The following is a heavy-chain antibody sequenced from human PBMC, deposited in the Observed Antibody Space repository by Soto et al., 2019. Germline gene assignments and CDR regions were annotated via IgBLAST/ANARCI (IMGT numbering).Heavy chain of an antibody. CDR3: ASFWSGYSIYFQH. J-gene: IGHJ1*01. CDR1: GGSISSSIYY. Sequence: SETLSLTCTVSGGSISSSIYYWGWIRQPPGKGLEWIGSVFYIGNTYYNPSLQSRVTISVDTSKNQFSLKLSSVTAADTAVYYRASFWSGYSIYFQHWGQGTLVTVSS. D-gene: IGHD3-3*01. V-gene: IGHV4-39*01. CDR2: VFYIGNT.